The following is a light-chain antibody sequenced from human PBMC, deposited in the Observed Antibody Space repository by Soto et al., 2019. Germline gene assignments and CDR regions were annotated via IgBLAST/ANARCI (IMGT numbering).Light chain of an antibody. Sequence: QAVVTQESSLTVSPGETVTLTCASSTGAVTSNYYPNWFQQKPGQAPRPLIYSTNHKYSWTPAQFSASLLGGKAALTLSGVQPEDEAEYYCLLYYGVAQHGAFGGGTKVTVL. CDR3: LLYYGVAQHGA. J-gene: IGLJ3*02. CDR1: TGAVTSNYY. CDR2: STN. V-gene: IGLV7-43*01.